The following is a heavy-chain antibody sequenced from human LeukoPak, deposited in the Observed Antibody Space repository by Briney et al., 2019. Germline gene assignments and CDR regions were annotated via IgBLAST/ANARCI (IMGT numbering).Heavy chain of an antibody. V-gene: IGHV1-69*01. CDR2: IIPIFGTA. Sequence: SVKVSCKASGGTFSSYAISWVRQAPGQGLEWMGGIIPIFGTANYAQKFQGRVTITADESTSTAYMELSSLRSEDTAVYYCARDIRTVTHQEGAFDIWGQGTMVTVSS. D-gene: IGHD4-17*01. CDR1: GGTFSSYA. CDR3: ARDIRTVTHQEGAFDI. J-gene: IGHJ3*02.